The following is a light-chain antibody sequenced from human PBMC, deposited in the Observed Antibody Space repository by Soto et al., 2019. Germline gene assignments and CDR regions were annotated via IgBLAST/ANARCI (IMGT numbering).Light chain of an antibody. CDR2: SAF. Sequence: DIQLTQSPSFLSASVGDRVIITCRASQAINNYLAWYQQEPGRAPKLLIHSAFTLQSGVPSRFSGRGSGTEFTLTISSLQPEDFATYYCQQRSTYPITFGQGTRLEIK. CDR1: QAINNY. J-gene: IGKJ5*01. CDR3: QQRSTYPIT. V-gene: IGKV1-9*01.